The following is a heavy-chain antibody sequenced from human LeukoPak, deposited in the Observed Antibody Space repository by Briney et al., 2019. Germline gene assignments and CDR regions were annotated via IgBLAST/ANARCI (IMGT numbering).Heavy chain of an antibody. CDR3: ARRRDLYPGSYYPFDY. J-gene: IGHJ4*02. V-gene: IGHV5-51*01. Sequence: GESLKISCKGSGYRFTNYWIGWVRQMPGKGLEWMGVIYSGDSDTRYSPSFQCQVTISADKSITTAYLQWNRLKASDTAMYYCARRRDLYPGSYYPFDYWGQGTLVTVSS. D-gene: IGHD1-26*01. CDR2: IYSGDSDT. CDR1: GYRFTNYW.